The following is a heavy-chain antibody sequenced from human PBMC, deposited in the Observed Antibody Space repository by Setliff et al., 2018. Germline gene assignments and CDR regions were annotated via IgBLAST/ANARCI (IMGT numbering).Heavy chain of an antibody. CDR2: MNPNSGNT. Sequence: ASVKVSCKASGYTFTSYDINWVRQATGQGLEWMGWMNPNSGNTGYAQKFQGRVTMTRNTSISTAYVELSSLRSEDTAVYYCARASGGVVAATGYYYYGMDVWGQGTTVTVSS. J-gene: IGHJ6*02. V-gene: IGHV1-8*02. CDR1: GYTFTSYD. CDR3: ARASGGVVAATGYYYYGMDV. D-gene: IGHD2-15*01.